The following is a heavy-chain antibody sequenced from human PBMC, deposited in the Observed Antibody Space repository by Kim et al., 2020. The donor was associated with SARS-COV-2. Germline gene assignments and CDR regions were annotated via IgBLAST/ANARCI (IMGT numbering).Heavy chain of an antibody. J-gene: IGHJ4*01. V-gene: IGHV3-33*05. CDR3: ARSYPGIAVAGTIDY. Sequence: GGSLRLSCAASGFTFSSYGMHWVRQAPAKGLEWVAVISYDGSNTYYADSVMVRFTISRDNSKNTLYLQMNSLRAEDTAVYSCARSYPGIAVAGTIDYCG. CDR2: ISYDGSNT. CDR1: GFTFSSYG. D-gene: IGHD6-19*01.